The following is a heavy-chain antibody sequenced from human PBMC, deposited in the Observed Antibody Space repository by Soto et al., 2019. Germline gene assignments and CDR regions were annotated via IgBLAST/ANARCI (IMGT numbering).Heavy chain of an antibody. CDR3: ARGFDYDFWSGSLQFDP. J-gene: IGHJ5*02. Sequence: AWGSLRLSWAASGFTVSSIYMSWVRQAPRKGLEWVSVSYSGGSTYYADSVKGRFTISRDNSKNTLYLQMNSLRAEDTAVYYCARGFDYDFWSGSLQFDPWGQGTLVTVSS. CDR1: GFTVSSIY. D-gene: IGHD3-3*01. CDR2: SYSGGST. V-gene: IGHV3-66*01.